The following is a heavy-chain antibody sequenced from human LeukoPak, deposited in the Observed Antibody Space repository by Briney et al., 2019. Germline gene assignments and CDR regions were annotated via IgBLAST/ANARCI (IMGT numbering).Heavy chain of an antibody. CDR3: ARGRSRVTIFGVALNWLDS. CDR1: GGSFSNYD. Sequence: PLETLSLTCAVYGGSFSNYDWTWIRQPQGKGLEWIGEIHHSGRTNYNPSLKSRITTSADTSKKQFSLRLSSVTAADTAVYYCARGRSRVTIFGVALNWLDSWGQGNLVAVSS. D-gene: IGHD3-3*01. V-gene: IGHV4-34*01. J-gene: IGHJ5*01. CDR2: IHHSGRT.